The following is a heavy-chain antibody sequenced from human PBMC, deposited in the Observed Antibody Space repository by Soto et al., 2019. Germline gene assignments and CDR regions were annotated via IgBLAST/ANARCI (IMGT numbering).Heavy chain of an antibody. CDR3: ARAGFSYGHLLF. CDR2: VFYSGAT. D-gene: IGHD3-10*01. CDR1: GGPIKTGDYY. V-gene: IGHV4-30-4*01. J-gene: IGHJ4*02. Sequence: SETLSLTCNVSGGPIKTGDYYWNWIRQPPGKGLEWIGYVFYSGATNYSPSLRSRAAISMDTSKNQFSLSLTSVTAAGTAVYYCARAGFSYGHLLFWGQGIRVTVSS.